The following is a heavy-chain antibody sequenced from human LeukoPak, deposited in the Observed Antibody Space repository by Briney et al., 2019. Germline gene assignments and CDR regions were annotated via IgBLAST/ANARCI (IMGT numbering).Heavy chain of an antibody. V-gene: IGHV3-30*18. CDR3: AKATGIFADYLNYFHH. D-gene: IGHD1-14*01. CDR1: GFTFSSYG. CDR2: TSHDGSNQ. Sequence: PGRSLRLTCAASGFTFSSYGMHWVRQAPGKGLEGVAVTSHDGSNQYYADSVRGRFTISRDTSKNMLYLQMNSLRAEDTAVYYCAKATGIFADYLNYFHHWGQGTLVTVSS. J-gene: IGHJ4*02.